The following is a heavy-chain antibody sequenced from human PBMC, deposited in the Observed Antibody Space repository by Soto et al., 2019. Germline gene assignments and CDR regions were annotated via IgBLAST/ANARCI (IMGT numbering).Heavy chain of an antibody. Sequence: EVQVVETGGGLIQPGGSLRLSCAVSGFTVSSNYMSWVRQPPGKGPEWVSDIYSGGSTYYADSVKGRFTISRDNSKNTLYLQMNSQRAEDTAVYYCAREGDGHNPNWFDLWGQGTLVTVSS. CDR1: GFTVSSNY. V-gene: IGHV3-53*02. CDR3: AREGDGHNPNWFDL. CDR2: IYSGGST. J-gene: IGHJ5*02. D-gene: IGHD1-1*01.